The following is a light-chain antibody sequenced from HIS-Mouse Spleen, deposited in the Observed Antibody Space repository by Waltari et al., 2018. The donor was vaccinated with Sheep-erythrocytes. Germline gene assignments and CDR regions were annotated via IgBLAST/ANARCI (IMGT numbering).Light chain of an antibody. CDR1: QSVSSN. J-gene: IGKJ1*01. V-gene: IGKV3-15*01. CDR2: GAS. Sequence: EIVMTQSPATLSVSPGERATLSCRASQSVSSNLAWYQQKPGQAPRPLIYGASTMAPGIPARFSGSGSGTECTLTISSMQSEDFAVYYCQQYNNWPRTFGQGTKVEIK. CDR3: QQYNNWPRT.